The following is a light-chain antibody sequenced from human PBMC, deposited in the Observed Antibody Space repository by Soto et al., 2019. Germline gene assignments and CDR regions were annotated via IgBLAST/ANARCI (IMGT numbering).Light chain of an antibody. CDR1: QGISSY. CDR3: QPSFMDPIT. Sequence: DIQVTQSPSSVSSSLGYIITITCRASQGISSYLAWYQQKPGKAPNLLIYDAYRLQSGVTSRFSGSGGGTDFTLSISSVQPEDFATYFCQPSFMDPITVGPGTRLEIK. J-gene: IGKJ5*01. CDR2: DAY. V-gene: IGKV1-39*01.